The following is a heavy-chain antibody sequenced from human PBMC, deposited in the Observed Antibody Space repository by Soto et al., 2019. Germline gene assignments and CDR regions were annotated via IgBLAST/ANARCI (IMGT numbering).Heavy chain of an antibody. J-gene: IGHJ4*02. CDR2: MHYSGST. CDR3: ARHAPSYSDS. Sequence: SETLSLTCTVAGGSISSDYWSWIRQPPGKGLEWIGYMHYSGSTNYNPSLKSRVTISVDTSKNQFSLKLSSVTAADTAVYYCARHAPSYSDSWGQGTLVSVSS. V-gene: IGHV4-59*01. CDR1: GGSISSDY.